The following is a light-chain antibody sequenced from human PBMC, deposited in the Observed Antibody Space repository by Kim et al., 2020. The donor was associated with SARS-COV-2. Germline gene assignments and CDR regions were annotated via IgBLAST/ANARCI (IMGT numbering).Light chain of an antibody. V-gene: IGKV1-27*01. CDR2: AAA. J-gene: IGKJ3*01. CDR3: QKYNRAPCT. Sequence: AAVEERVSISVRARDSISNYLEWYKRKHGKDPKISSYAAATVRSGVSPRCRGGGSGTDFTLTISSPQPEDVATYYSQKYNRAPCTFGPGAKVDIK. CDR1: DSISNY.